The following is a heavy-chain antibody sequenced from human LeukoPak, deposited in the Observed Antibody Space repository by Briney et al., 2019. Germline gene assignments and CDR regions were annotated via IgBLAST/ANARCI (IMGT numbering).Heavy chain of an antibody. Sequence: PGGSLRLSCAASGFTFSSYSMNWVRQAPGKGLEWVSYISSSSSTIYYADSVKGRFTISRDNAKNSLYLQMNSLRAEDTAVYYCAISGSGSYYPFDYWGQGTLVTVSS. CDR3: AISGSGSYYPFDY. J-gene: IGHJ4*02. CDR2: ISSSSSTI. V-gene: IGHV3-48*01. CDR1: GFTFSSYS. D-gene: IGHD3-10*01.